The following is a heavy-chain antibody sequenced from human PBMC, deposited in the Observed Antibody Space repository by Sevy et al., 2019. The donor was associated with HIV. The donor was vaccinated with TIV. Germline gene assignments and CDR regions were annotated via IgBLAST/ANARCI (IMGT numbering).Heavy chain of an antibody. J-gene: IGHJ3*02. CDR3: AGARYDSSGSFDAFDI. Sequence: GGSLRLSCAASGFTFYNYAMNWVRQAPGKGLEWVSTIFRSGETTYYTDSVKARFTFSRDNSKNTLYLQMNSLRTEDTALYYCAGARYDSSGSFDAFDIWGQGTMVTVSS. CDR1: GFTFYNYA. CDR2: IFRSGETT. V-gene: IGHV3-23*01. D-gene: IGHD3-22*01.